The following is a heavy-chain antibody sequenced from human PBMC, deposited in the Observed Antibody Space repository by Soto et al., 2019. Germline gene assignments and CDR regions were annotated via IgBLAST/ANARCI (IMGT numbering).Heavy chain of an antibody. CDR3: ARDLPPPYYDFWSGSSSTVWTSGAKGPRPMDV. J-gene: IGHJ6*02. CDR1: GFTFSSYS. V-gene: IGHV3-21*01. CDR2: ISSSSSYI. D-gene: IGHD3-3*01. Sequence: KSGGSLRLSCAASGFTFSSYSMNWVRQAPGKGLEWVSSISSSSSYIYYADSVKGRFTISRDNAKNSLYLQMNSLRAEDTAVYYCARDLPPPYYDFWSGSSSTVWTSGAKGPRPMDVWGQGTTVTVSS.